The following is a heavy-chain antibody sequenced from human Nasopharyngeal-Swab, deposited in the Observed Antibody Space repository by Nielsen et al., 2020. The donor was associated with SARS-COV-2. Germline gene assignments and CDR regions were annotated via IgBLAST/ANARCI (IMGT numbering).Heavy chain of an antibody. CDR1: GYTFTSYD. Sequence: ASVKVSCKASGYTFTSYDINWVRQAPGQRLERMGWINAGNGNTKYSQKFQGRVTITRDTSASTAYMELSSLRSEDTAVYYCASALGAAVGTGWFDPWGQGTLVTVSS. CDR2: INAGNGNT. J-gene: IGHJ5*02. CDR3: ASALGAAVGTGWFDP. D-gene: IGHD6-13*01. V-gene: IGHV1-3*01.